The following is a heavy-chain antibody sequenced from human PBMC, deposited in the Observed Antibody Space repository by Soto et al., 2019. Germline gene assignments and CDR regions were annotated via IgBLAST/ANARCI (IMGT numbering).Heavy chain of an antibody. Sequence: SETLSLTCTVSGGSISSGGYYWSWIRQHPGKGLEWIGYIYYSGSTYYNPSLKSRVTISVDTSKNQFSLKLSSVTAADTAVYYCARVWSSSGWPYYFDYWGQGTLVTVSS. CDR1: GGSISSGGYY. V-gene: IGHV4-31*03. J-gene: IGHJ4*02. D-gene: IGHD6-19*01. CDR3: ARVWSSSGWPYYFDY. CDR2: IYYSGST.